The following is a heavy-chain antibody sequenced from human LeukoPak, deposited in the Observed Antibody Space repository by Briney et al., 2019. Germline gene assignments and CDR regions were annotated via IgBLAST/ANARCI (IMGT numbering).Heavy chain of an antibody. Sequence: GGSLRLSCAASGFTFSSYAMSWVRQAPGKGLEWVSAISGSGGITYYADSVKGRFTISRDNSKNTLYLQMNSLRAEDTAVYYCAKAGVDIVVVVAARYWYFDLWGRGTLVTVSS. CDR2: ISGSGGIT. V-gene: IGHV3-23*01. CDR3: AKAGVDIVVVVAARYWYFDL. D-gene: IGHD2-15*01. CDR1: GFTFSSYA. J-gene: IGHJ2*01.